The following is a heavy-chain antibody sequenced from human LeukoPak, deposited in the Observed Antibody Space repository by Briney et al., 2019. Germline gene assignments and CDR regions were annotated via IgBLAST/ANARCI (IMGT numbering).Heavy chain of an antibody. CDR2: ISSSSSYI. Sequence: AGGSLRLSCAASGFTFSSFSMNWVRQAPGKGLEWVSSISSSSSYIYYADSVKGRFTISRDNAKNSLYLQMNSLRAEDTAVYYCARSPEIYFMDVWGKGTTVTVSS. V-gene: IGHV3-21*01. CDR3: ARSPEIYFMDV. J-gene: IGHJ6*03. D-gene: IGHD5-24*01. CDR1: GFTFSSFS.